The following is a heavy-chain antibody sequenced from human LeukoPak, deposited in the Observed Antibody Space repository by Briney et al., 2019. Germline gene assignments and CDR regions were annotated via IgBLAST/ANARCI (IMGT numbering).Heavy chain of an antibody. J-gene: IGHJ4*02. Sequence: NPSETLSLTCAVYGGSFSGYYWSWIRQPPGKGLEWIGYIYTSGSTNYNPSLKSRVTISVDTSKNQFSLKLSSVTAADTAVYYCARHGDSYDSSGYYYFDYWGQGTLVTVSS. CDR3: ARHGDSYDSSGYYYFDY. CDR1: GGSFSGYY. D-gene: IGHD3-22*01. V-gene: IGHV4-4*09. CDR2: IYTSGST.